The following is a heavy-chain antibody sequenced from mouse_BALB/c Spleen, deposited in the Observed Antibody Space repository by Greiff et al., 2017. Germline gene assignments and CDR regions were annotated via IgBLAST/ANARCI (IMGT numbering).Heavy chain of an antibody. CDR1: GYTFTSYW. Sequence: QVQLQQPGAELVKPGASVKLSCKASGYTFTSYWMHWVKQRPGQGLEWIGEINPSNGRTNYTEKFKSKATLTVDKSSSTAYMQLSSLTSEDSAVYYCAGDGYYDYWGQGTTLTVSS. CDR3: AGDGYYDY. CDR2: INPSNGRT. D-gene: IGHD2-3*01. V-gene: IGHV1S81*02. J-gene: IGHJ2*01.